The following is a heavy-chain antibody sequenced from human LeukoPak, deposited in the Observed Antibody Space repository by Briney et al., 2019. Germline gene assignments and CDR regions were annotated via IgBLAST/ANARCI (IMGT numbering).Heavy chain of an antibody. J-gene: IGHJ3*02. CDR3: AKAPIGRAYAFDI. CDR2: ISSSSSYI. CDR1: GFTFSTYA. V-gene: IGHV3-21*06. D-gene: IGHD1-26*01. Sequence: GGSLRLSCEASGFTFSTYAMNWVRQAPGKGLEWVSSISSSSSYIYYADSVKGRFTISRDNAKNSLYLQMNSLRAEDTAVYYCAKAPIGRAYAFDIWGQGTMVTVSS.